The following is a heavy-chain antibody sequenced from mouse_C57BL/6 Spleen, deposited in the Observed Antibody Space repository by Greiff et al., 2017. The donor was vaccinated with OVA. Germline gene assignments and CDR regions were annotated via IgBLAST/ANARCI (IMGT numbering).Heavy chain of an antibody. D-gene: IGHD4-1*01. J-gene: IGHJ2*01. Sequence: EVMLVESEGGLVQPGSSMKLSCTASGFTFSDYYMAWVRQVPEKGLEWVANINYDGSSTYYLDSLKSRFIISRDNAKNILYLQMSSLKSEDTATYYCARVNWDAFDYWGQGTTLTVSS. CDR1: GFTFSDYY. CDR2: INYDGSST. CDR3: ARVNWDAFDY. V-gene: IGHV5-16*01.